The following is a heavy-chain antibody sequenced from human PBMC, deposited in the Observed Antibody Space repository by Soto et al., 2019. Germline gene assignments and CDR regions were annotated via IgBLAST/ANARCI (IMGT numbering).Heavy chain of an antibody. CDR2: IKSKTDGGTT. D-gene: IGHD3-10*01. Sequence: GGSLRLSCAASGFTFSNAWMSWVRQAPGKGLEWVGRIKSKTDGGTTDYAAPVKGRFTISRDDSKNTLYLQMNSLKTEDTAVYYCTTSRIQVPLWFGEYEYYYYMDVWGKGTTVTVSS. J-gene: IGHJ6*03. V-gene: IGHV3-15*01. CDR1: GFTFSNAW. CDR3: TTSRIQVPLWFGEYEYYYYMDV.